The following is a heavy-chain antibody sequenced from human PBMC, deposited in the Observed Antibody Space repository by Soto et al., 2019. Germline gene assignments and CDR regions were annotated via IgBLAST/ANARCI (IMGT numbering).Heavy chain of an antibody. V-gene: IGHV4-34*01. CDR2: INHSGST. D-gene: IGHD3-10*01. CDR3: ARGRGHFDY. J-gene: IGHJ4*02. Sequence: SETLSLTCAVYGGSFSGYYWSWIRQPPGKGLEWIGEINHSGSTNYNPSLKSRVTISVDTSNNQFSLKLSSVTAADTAVYYCARGRGHFDYWGQGTLVTVSS. CDR1: GGSFSGYY.